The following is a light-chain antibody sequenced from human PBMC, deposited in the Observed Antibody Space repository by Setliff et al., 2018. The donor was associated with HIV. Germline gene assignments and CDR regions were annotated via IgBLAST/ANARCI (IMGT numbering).Light chain of an antibody. CDR1: TSNIGAGYD. J-gene: IGLJ3*02. CDR3: QSFDNTLGASGV. Sequence: QSVLTQPPSVSGAPGQTVAISCTGTTSNIGAGYDVHWYQQFPGEAPRLLIYRNVNRPSGVPDRYSGSKSGTSASLAITGLQAEDEALYYCQSFDNTLGASGVFGGGTKVTVL. V-gene: IGLV1-40*01. CDR2: RNV.